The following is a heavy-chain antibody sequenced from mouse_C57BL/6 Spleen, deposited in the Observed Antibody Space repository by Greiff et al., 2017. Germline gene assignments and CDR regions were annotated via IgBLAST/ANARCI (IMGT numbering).Heavy chain of an antibody. Sequence: VQLKESGGGLVKPGGSLKLSCAASGFTFSDYGMHWVRQAPEKGLEWVAYISSGSSTIYYADTVKGRFTISRDNAKNTLFLQMTSLRSEDTAMYYCARDRHYYFDYWGQGTTLTVSS. J-gene: IGHJ2*01. V-gene: IGHV5-17*01. CDR1: GFTFSDYG. CDR3: ARDRHYYFDY. CDR2: ISSGSSTI.